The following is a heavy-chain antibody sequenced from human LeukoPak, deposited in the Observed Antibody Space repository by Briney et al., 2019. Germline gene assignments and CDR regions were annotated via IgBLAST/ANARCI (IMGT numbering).Heavy chain of an antibody. CDR2: ISGSGGST. V-gene: IGHV3-23*01. J-gene: IGHJ4*02. D-gene: IGHD3-22*01. Sequence: GGSLRLSCAASGFTFSNYAMTWVRQAPGKGLERVSAISGSGGSTYYADSVKGRFTISRDNSKNTLYLQMNSLRAEDTAVYYCAAKGDYDTNPFDYWGQGTLVTVSS. CDR3: AAKGDYDTNPFDY. CDR1: GFTFSNYA.